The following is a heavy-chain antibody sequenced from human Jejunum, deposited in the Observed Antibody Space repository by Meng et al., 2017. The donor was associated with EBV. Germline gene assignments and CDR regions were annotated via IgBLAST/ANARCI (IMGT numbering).Heavy chain of an antibody. CDR3: ARGAYFDY. CDR1: GGSISSGGYS. J-gene: IGHJ4*02. V-gene: IGHV4-30-2*01. Sequence: QLQLQESGSGLVKPSGTLSRTCAVSGGSISSGGYSWHWIRQPPGKGLQWIGYIYYSGSAFYNPSLKSRVTLSVDRSKNQFSLNLSSVTAADTAVYYCARGAYFDYWGQGTLVTVSS. CDR2: IYYSGSA.